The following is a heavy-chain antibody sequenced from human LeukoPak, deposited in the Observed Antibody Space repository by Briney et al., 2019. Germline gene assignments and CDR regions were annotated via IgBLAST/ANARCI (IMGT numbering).Heavy chain of an antibody. Sequence: GGSLRLSCAASGFTFSSYAMSWVRQAPGKGLEWDSAISGSGGSTYYADSVKGRFTISRDNSKNTLYLQMNSLRAEDTAVYYCAKAPVGYCSSTSCYTFDYWGQGTLVTVSS. J-gene: IGHJ4*02. CDR3: AKAPVGYCSSTSCYTFDY. D-gene: IGHD2-2*02. V-gene: IGHV3-23*01. CDR2: ISGSGGST. CDR1: GFTFSSYA.